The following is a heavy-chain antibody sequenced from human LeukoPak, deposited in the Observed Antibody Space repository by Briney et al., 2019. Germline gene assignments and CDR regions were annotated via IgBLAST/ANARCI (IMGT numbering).Heavy chain of an antibody. CDR2: ISYDGSNK. D-gene: IGHD3-22*01. CDR3: ARGQDSSGYYSKIFDY. Sequence: GGSLRLSCAASGFTFSSYAMHWVRQAPGKGLEWVAVISYDGSNKYYADSVKGRFTISRDNSKNTLYLQMNSLRAEDTAVYYCARGQDSSGYYSKIFDYWGQGTLVTVSS. V-gene: IGHV3-30*01. J-gene: IGHJ4*02. CDR1: GFTFSSYA.